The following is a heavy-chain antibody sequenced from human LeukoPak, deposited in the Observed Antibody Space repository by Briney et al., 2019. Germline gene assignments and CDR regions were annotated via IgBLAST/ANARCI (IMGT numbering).Heavy chain of an antibody. Sequence: GGSLRLSCAASGFTFSSYAMHWVRQAPGKGLEWVAVISYDGSNKYYADSVKGRFTISRDNSKNTLYLQMNSLRAEDTAVYYCARDRSAYNWNYWRSYFDYWGQGTLVTVSS. CDR2: ISYDGSNK. D-gene: IGHD1-7*01. V-gene: IGHV3-30*01. CDR3: ARDRSAYNWNYWRSYFDY. CDR1: GFTFSSYA. J-gene: IGHJ4*02.